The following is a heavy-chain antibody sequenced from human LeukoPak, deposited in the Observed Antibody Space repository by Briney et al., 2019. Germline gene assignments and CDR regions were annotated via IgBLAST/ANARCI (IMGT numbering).Heavy chain of an antibody. D-gene: IGHD2-15*01. Sequence: PSETLSLTCTVSGGSLSSGDYYWSWIRQPPGKGLEWIGYIYYSGSTYYNPSLKSRVTISVDTSKNQFSLKLSSVTAADTAVYYCARVVAATNFDYWGQGTLVTVSS. CDR1: GGSLSSGDYY. CDR3: ARVVAATNFDY. J-gene: IGHJ4*02. CDR2: IYYSGST. V-gene: IGHV4-30-4*01.